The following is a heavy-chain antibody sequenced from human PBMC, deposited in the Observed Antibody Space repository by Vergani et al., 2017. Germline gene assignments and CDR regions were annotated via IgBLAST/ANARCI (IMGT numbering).Heavy chain of an antibody. V-gene: IGHV4-39*01. D-gene: IGHD3-9*01. J-gene: IGHJ4*02. CDR3: ARAESFILRYFHWAL. CDR1: GGSITSSSYY. Sequence: QLPLHESGPGLVKPSETLSLTCTVSGGSITSSSYYWGWIRQPPGKGLEWIGNIYHSGGAYYNPSLKGRVTISVDTSKNQFSLEVTSVTAADTEIYFCARAESFILRYFHWALWGQGTLVTVSS. CDR2: IYHSGGA.